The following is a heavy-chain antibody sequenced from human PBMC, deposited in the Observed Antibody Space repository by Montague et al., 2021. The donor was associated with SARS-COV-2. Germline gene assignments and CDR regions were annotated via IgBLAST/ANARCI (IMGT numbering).Heavy chain of an antibody. CDR2: TNYRSKWHY. Sequence: CAISGDSVSSSNAAWNWIRQSPSRGLEWLGRTNYRSKWHYDYAVSVKSRILIIPNTSENQFSLQLSSVTPEDTAVYYCARDAHIGSTWTFSGYGMDVWGQGTTVTVSS. CDR1: GDSVSSSNAA. CDR3: ARDAHIGSTWTFSGYGMDV. J-gene: IGHJ6*02. V-gene: IGHV6-1*01. D-gene: IGHD6-13*01.